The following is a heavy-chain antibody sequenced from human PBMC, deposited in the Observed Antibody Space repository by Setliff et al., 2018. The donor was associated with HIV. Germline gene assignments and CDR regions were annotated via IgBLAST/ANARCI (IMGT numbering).Heavy chain of an antibody. V-gene: IGHV4-61*02. CDR2: IDTSGST. D-gene: IGHD3-10*01. Sequence: SETLSLTCTVSGGSISSSSYYWTWIRQPAGKGLEWIGRIDTSGSTNYNPSLKSRVTTSVDTSKNQFSLKLSSVTAADTAVYYCARDFPLVRGVITHYYYYGMDVWGQGTTVTVSS. J-gene: IGHJ6*02. CDR3: ARDFPLVRGVITHYYYYGMDV. CDR1: GGSISSSSYY.